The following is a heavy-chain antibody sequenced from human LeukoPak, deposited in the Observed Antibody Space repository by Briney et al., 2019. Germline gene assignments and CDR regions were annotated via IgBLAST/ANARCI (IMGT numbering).Heavy chain of an antibody. D-gene: IGHD2-21*02. CDR2: ISSSGSTI. CDR3: AREAVVVTAFDY. J-gene: IGHJ4*02. CDR1: GFTFSSYS. Sequence: GGSLRLSCAASGFTFSSYSMSWIRQAPGKGLEWVSYISSSGSTIYYADSVKGRFTISRDNAKNSLYLQMNSLRAEDTAVYYCAREAVVVTAFDYWGQGTLVTVSS. V-gene: IGHV3-48*04.